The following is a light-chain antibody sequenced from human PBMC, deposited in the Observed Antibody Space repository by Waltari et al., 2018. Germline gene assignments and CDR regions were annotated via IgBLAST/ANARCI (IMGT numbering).Light chain of an antibody. CDR1: NSGRRS. J-gene: IGLJ3*02. CDR3: HVWDANTVM. CDR2: LDS. Sequence: SSVLTQAPSVSVAPGQTATVTCGGENSGRRSGHWYQQKPGRATLLVVYLDSDRPSGIPERFSGSKSGNAATLTISRVEAGDEADYYCHVWDANTVMFGGGTKLTVL. V-gene: IGLV3-21*02.